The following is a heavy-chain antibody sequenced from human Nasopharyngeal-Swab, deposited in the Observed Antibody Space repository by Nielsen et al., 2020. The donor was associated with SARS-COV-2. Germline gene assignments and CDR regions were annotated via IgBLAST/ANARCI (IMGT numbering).Heavy chain of an antibody. CDR1: GGSISSSSYY. V-gene: IGHV4-39*07. J-gene: IGHJ2*01. CDR2: IYYSEST. Sequence: SETLSLTCTVSGGSISSSSYYWGWIRQPPGKGLEWIGSIYYSESTYYNPSLKSRVTISVDTSKNQFSLKLSSVTAADTAVYYCARGGAVPTAWYFDLWGRGTLVTVSS. D-gene: IGHD4/OR15-4a*01. CDR3: ARGGAVPTAWYFDL.